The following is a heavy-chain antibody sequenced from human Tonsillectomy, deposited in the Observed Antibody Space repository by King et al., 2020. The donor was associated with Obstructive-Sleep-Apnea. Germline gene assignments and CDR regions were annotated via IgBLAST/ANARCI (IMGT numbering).Heavy chain of an antibody. CDR2: ISGRGDRT. D-gene: IGHD2-8*02. Sequence: VQLVESGGGLVQPGGSLSFYCAASGFTFSSYAMSWCRQSPGKGLEWVSTISGRGDRTYDSDSVKGRFTISRDNTKKTLYLKMNSLRTEDTAVYYCAKLVGNTGVDYWGQGTLVTVSS. CDR1: GFTFSSYA. CDR3: AKLVGNTGVDY. J-gene: IGHJ4*02. V-gene: IGHV3-23*04.